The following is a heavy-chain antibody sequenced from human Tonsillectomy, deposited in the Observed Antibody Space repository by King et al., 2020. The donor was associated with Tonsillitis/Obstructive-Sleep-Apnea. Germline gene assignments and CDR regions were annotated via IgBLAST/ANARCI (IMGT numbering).Heavy chain of an antibody. D-gene: IGHD5-18*01. V-gene: IGHV5-51*01. Sequence: VQLVQSGAEVKKPGESLKISCKGSGYTFTNYWIGWVRQMPGKGLEWIGVIYPGDSDTRYSPSFQGHVTMSADKSNSTAYLQWSTLKASDTAMYYCARWQFYTGMATYYFDYWGQGALVTVSS. CDR3: ARWQFYTGMATYYFDY. CDR1: GYTFTNYW. J-gene: IGHJ4*02. CDR2: IYPGDSDT.